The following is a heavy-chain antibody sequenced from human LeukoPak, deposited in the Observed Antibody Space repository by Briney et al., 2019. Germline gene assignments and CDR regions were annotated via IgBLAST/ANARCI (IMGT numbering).Heavy chain of an antibody. D-gene: IGHD4-17*01. Sequence: GGSLRLSYAASGFTFSSYSMNWVRQAPGKGLEWVSYISSNSSTIYYADSVKGRFTISRDNAKNSLYLQMNSLRAEDTAVYYCARGMVTTPENFDYWAREPWSPSPQ. CDR2: ISSNSSTI. CDR3: ARGMVTTPENFDY. V-gene: IGHV3-48*04. J-gene: IGHJ4*02. CDR1: GFTFSSYS.